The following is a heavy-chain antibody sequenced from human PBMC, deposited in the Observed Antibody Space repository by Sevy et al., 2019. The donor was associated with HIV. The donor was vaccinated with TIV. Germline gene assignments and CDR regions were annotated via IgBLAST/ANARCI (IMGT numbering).Heavy chain of an antibody. CDR3: AREGLAVAGIGYYFEY. J-gene: IGHJ4*02. CDR2: IWNDMTNK. V-gene: IGHV3-33*01. Sequence: GGSLRLSCVASGFTLSNYGMHWVRQAPGKGLEWVATIWNDMTNKYYADSAKGRFTISRDNSKNTLYLQMNSLRAEDTAVYYCAREGLAVAGIGYYFEYWGQGTLVTVSS. D-gene: IGHD6-19*01. CDR1: GFTLSNYG.